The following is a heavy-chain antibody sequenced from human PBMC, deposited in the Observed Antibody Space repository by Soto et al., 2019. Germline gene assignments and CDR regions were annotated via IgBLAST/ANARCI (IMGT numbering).Heavy chain of an antibody. Sequence: EVQLVESGGGLVQPGGSLRLSCAASGFTFSIYDMHWVRQTTGGGMEWVSGIGTVGDTHYPDAVKGRLTISRENAENSMYLQVNSLRAGDTAVYYCARGPRVGDCSDTTCVNCDYWGQGPLVTVSS. CDR3: ARGPRVGDCSDTTCVNCDY. J-gene: IGHJ4*02. CDR1: GFTFSIYD. V-gene: IGHV3-13*01. CDR2: IGTVGDT. D-gene: IGHD2-2*03.